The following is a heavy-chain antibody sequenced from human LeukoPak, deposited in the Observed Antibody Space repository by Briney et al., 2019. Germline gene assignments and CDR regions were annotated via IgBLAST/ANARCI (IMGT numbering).Heavy chain of an antibody. CDR3: AREMATPRGDAFDI. CDR2: INEDASEK. CDR1: GFTFNHYW. Sequence: GGSLRLSCAASGFTFNHYWMSWVRQAPGKGLEWVANINEDASEKYYVGSVEGRFTISRDNAKSSLYLQMNSLRAEDTGVYYCAREMATPRGDAFDIWGQGTMVTVSS. J-gene: IGHJ3*02. D-gene: IGHD5-24*01. V-gene: IGHV3-7*01.